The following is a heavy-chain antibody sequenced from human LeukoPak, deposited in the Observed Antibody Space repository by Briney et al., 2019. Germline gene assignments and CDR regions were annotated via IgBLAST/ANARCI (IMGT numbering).Heavy chain of an antibody. CDR3: ARGFSLTGYSSGWYGDSKDYYYMDV. Sequence: GGSLRLSCAASGFTFSSYGMHWVRQAPGKGLEWVAFIRYDGSNKYYADSVKGRFTISRDNSKNTLYLQMNSLRAEDTAVYYCARGFSLTGYSSGWYGDSKDYYYMDVWGKGTTVTVSS. D-gene: IGHD6-19*01. V-gene: IGHV3-30*02. J-gene: IGHJ6*03. CDR2: IRYDGSNK. CDR1: GFTFSSYG.